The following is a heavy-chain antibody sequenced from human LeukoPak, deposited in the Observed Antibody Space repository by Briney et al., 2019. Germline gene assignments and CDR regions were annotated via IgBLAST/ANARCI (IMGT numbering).Heavy chain of an antibody. CDR1: GGSFSGYH. CDR2: INHSGST. Sequence: SETLSLTCAVYGGSFSGYHWSWIRQPPGKGLEWIGEINHSGSTNYNPSLKSRVTISVDTSKNQFSLKLSSVTAADTAVYYCARRTRGGITMVRGVKKGNWFDPWGQGTLVTVSS. D-gene: IGHD3-10*01. V-gene: IGHV4-34*01. CDR3: ARRTRGGITMVRGVKKGNWFDP. J-gene: IGHJ5*02.